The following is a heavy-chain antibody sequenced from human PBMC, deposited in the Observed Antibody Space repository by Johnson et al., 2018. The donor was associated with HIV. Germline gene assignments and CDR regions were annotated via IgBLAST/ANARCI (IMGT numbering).Heavy chain of an antibody. D-gene: IGHD3-3*01. CDR2: ISYDGSDK. V-gene: IGHV3-30*04. CDR1: GFTFSSYA. J-gene: IGHJ3*01. CDR3: AREAYYARAFDL. Sequence: QVQLVESGGGVVQPGRSLRLSCAASGFTFSSYAMHWVRQAPAKGLEWVEVISYDGSDKDYADSVKGRFTISRDSSKNTLYLQMNSLRVEDTAVYYCAREAYYARAFDLWGQGTMVTVSS.